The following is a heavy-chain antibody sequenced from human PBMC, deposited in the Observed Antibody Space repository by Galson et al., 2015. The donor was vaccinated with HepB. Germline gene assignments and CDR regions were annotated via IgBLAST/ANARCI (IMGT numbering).Heavy chain of an antibody. CDR2: ISSNGGST. J-gene: IGHJ5*02. D-gene: IGHD3-22*01. V-gene: IGHV3-64*01. Sequence: SLRLSCAASGFTFSSYAMHWVRQAPGKGLEYVSAISSNGGSTYYANSVKGRFTIPRDNSKNTLYLQMGSLRAEDMAVYYCSEPDYYDSSGPPVDWFDPWGQGTLVTVSS. CDR1: GFTFSSYA. CDR3: SEPDYYDSSGPPVDWFDP.